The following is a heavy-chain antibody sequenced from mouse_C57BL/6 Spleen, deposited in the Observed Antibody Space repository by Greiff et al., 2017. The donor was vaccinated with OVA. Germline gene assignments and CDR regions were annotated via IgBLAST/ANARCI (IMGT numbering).Heavy chain of an antibody. D-gene: IGHD1-1*01. CDR1: GYTFTEYT. J-gene: IGHJ1*03. V-gene: IGHV1-62-2*01. CDR3: ARHEGYYYGSSYSYWYFDV. Sequence: QVQLQQSGAELVKPGASVKLSCKASGYTFTEYTIHWVKQRPGQGLEWIGWFYPGSGSIKYNEKFKDKATLTADKSSSTVYMELSRLTSEDSAVYFCARHEGYYYGSSYSYWYFDVWGTGTTVTVSS. CDR2: FYPGSGSI.